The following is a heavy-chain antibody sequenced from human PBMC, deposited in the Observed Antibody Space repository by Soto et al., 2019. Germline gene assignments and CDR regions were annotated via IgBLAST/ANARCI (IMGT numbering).Heavy chain of an antibody. D-gene: IGHD6-13*01. Sequence: SQTLSLTCAISGDSVSTNSVTWNWIRQSPSRGLEWLGGTYYRSKWFNDYAVSVKGRITINPDTSNNQLSLQLSSVTVADTAVYYCARDFKRYSSPPGPLEYWGLGTLVTVSS. V-gene: IGHV6-1*01. CDR3: ARDFKRYSSPPGPLEY. CDR2: TYYRSKWFN. CDR1: GDSVSTNSVT. J-gene: IGHJ4*02.